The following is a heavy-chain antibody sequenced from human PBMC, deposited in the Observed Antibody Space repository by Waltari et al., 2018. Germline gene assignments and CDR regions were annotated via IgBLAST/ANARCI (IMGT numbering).Heavy chain of an antibody. D-gene: IGHD5-12*01. V-gene: IGHV3-23*03. J-gene: IGHJ4*02. CDR2: IYSGGST. Sequence: EVQLLESGGGLVQPGGSLSLSCAASGFTFSSYAMSWVRQAPGKGLEWVSVIYSGGSTYYADSVKGRFTISRDNSKNTLYLQMNSLRAEDTAVYYCAKAGVEMATTEDYWGQGTLVTVSS. CDR3: AKAGVEMATTEDY. CDR1: GFTFSSYA.